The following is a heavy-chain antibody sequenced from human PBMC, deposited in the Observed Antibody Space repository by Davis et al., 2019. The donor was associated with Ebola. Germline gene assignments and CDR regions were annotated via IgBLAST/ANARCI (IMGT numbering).Heavy chain of an antibody. CDR1: GGSVSSGSNY. D-gene: IGHD3-10*01. CDR3: ARGLSLLWFGELLYRDDAFDI. Sequence: MPSETLSLTCTVSGGSVSSGSNYWSWIRQPPGKGLEWIGYIYYSGITTYNPSLKSRVTISVDTSKNQFSLKLPSVTAADTAVYYCARGLSLLWFGELLYRDDAFDIWGQGTMVTVSS. J-gene: IGHJ3*02. CDR2: IYYSGIT. V-gene: IGHV4-61*01.